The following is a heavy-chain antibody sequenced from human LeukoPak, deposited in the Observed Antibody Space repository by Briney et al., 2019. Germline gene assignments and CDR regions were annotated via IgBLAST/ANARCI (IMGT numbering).Heavy chain of an antibody. V-gene: IGHV3-23*01. D-gene: IGHD3-10*01. CDR2: FSASDGSR. J-gene: IGHJ4*02. CDR1: GFSFSSYG. CDR3: AKDRRAGSYDY. Sequence: PGGSLRLSCEASGFSFSSYGMSWVRQAPGEGLEWVSGFSASDGSRYYADSVKGRFTISRDNSKNTLYLQMNSLRAEDTAVYYCAKDRRAGSYDYWGQGTLVTVSS.